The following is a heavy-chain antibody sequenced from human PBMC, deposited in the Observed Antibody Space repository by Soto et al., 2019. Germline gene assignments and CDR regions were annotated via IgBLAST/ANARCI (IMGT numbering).Heavy chain of an antibody. D-gene: IGHD2-8*01. CDR2: IYYSGST. CDR3: ARVGPLGYCTNGVCYEDARGWFDP. CDR1: GGSISSGGYY. J-gene: IGHJ5*02. Sequence: QVQLQESGPGLVKPSQTLSLTCTVSGGSISSGGYYWSWIRQHPGKGLEWIGYIYYSGSTYYNPSLKSRVTISGDTSKNQFSLKLSSVTAADTAVYYCARVGPLGYCTNGVCYEDARGWFDPWGQGTLVTVSS. V-gene: IGHV4-31*03.